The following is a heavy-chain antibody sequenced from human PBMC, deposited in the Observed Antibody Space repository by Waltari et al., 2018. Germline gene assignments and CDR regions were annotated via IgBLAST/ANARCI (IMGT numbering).Heavy chain of an antibody. Sequence: QLVESGGSLVKPGESLRLSCASPGLAFSSYVMHWVRQIPGKGLVGVSRISSDGSVASYADSVQGRFTISRDNDKNTLYLQMNSLRVDDTATYHCASHAMDVWGQGTTVTVS. V-gene: IGHV3-74*01. CDR2: ISSDGSVA. J-gene: IGHJ6*02. CDR1: GLAFSSYV. CDR3: ASHAMDV.